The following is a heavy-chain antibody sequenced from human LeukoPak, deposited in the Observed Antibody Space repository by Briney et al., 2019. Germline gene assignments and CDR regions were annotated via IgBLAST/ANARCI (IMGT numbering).Heavy chain of an antibody. V-gene: IGHV4-59*12. D-gene: IGHD1-14*01. J-gene: IGHJ4*02. CDR1: GGSINTYY. CDR3: ARGANRLDS. Sequence: PSETLSLTCSVSGGSINTYYWSWIRQTPGKGLEWIGFIYYTGSTNYNPSLKSRVTMSVDTSKSQFSLKLTSGTAADTALYYCARGANRLDSWGRGTLVTVSS. CDR2: IYYTGST.